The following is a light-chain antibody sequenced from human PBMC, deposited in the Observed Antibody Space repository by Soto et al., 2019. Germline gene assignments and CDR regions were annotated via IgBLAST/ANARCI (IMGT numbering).Light chain of an antibody. V-gene: IGKV1-39*01. CDR3: QQSHTSPPT. CDR2: AAS. J-gene: IGKJ5*01. Sequence: DIQMTQSPASLTASVGDRVSLTCRASHFINFNLNWYQHKPGKAPQLLIFAASTLQFGVPSRCSGNGSGTDFTLTISSLQPEDSATYYCQQSHTSPPTFGQGTRVDIK. CDR1: HFINFN.